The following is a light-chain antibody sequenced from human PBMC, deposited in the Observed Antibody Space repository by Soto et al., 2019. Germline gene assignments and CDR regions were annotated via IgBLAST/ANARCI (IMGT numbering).Light chain of an antibody. CDR2: GAS. J-gene: IGKJ1*01. CDR3: QQHDSSPWM. V-gene: IGKV3-20*01. Sequence: EFVLTQSPGTLSLSPWERATLSFMGSQSVSNTYVAWYQHIPGQTPRLLIYGASNRATGIPDRFSGSGSGTDFTLTISRLEPEDFAVYYCQQHDSSPWMFGQGTKVDIK. CDR1: QSVSNTY.